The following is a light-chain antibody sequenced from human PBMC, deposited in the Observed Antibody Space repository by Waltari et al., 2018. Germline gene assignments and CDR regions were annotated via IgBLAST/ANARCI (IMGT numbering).Light chain of an antibody. V-gene: IGKV2-29*02. CDR1: QSLLHSNGNTY. CDR3: MQALQTPFT. CDR2: RVS. Sequence: DIVMTKTPLSLPVTPGEPASISCRSSQSLLHSNGNTYLYWYLQKPGQPPRLLIYRVSNRFSGVPDRFSGSGSGTDFTLKISRVEAEDVGVYYCMQALQTPFTFGPGTKLDIK. J-gene: IGKJ3*01.